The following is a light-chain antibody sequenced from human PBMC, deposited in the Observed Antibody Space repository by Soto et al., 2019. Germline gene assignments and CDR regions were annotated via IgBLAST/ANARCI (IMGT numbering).Light chain of an antibody. Sequence: QAVVTQEPSLTVSPGGTVTLTCGSSTGAVTSAHYPYWFQQKPGQAPRTLIYDTSNKHSWTPARFSGSLLGCKAALTLSGAQPEDEADYYCLLSYSGARPFGGVTKLTVL. J-gene: IGLJ2*01. CDR2: DTS. CDR3: LLSYSGARP. CDR1: TGAVTSAHY. V-gene: IGLV7-46*01.